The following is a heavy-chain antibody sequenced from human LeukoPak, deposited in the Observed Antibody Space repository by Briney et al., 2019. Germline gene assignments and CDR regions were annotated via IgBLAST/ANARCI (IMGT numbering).Heavy chain of an antibody. CDR3: AREWWE. J-gene: IGHJ4*02. V-gene: IGHV4-39*02. CDR2: IYYSGST. CDR1: GGSMTNSTYY. D-gene: IGHD1-26*01. Sequence: SETLSLTCTVSGGSMTNSTYYWGWIRQPPGKGLEWIGSIYYSGSTYYNPSFKSRITISVDTSKNQFSLKVISVTAADTAVYYCAREWWEWGQGTLVTVSS.